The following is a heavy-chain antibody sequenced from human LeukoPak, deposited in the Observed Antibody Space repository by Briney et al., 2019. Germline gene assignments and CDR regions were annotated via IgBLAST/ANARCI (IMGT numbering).Heavy chain of an antibody. D-gene: IGHD2-15*01. V-gene: IGHV3-23*01. CDR1: GFTFGDYA. CDR2: ISSRGDTT. J-gene: IGHJ4*02. CDR3: AKGRGILSPDY. Sequence: GVSVRLSCAASGFTFGDYAMTWVRQAPGKGLEWVSAISSRGDTTYYADSVKGRFTISRDNSKNTLYLQMNFLRAEDTAVYYCAKGRGILSPDYWGQGTLVTVSS.